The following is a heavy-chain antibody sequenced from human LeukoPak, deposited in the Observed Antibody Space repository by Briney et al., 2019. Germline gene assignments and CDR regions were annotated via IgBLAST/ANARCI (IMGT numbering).Heavy chain of an antibody. CDR2: INPNSGGT. V-gene: IGHV1-2*02. D-gene: IGHD3-22*01. Sequence: ASVKVSCKASGYTFTSYYMHWVRQAPGQGLEWMGWINPNSGGTNYAQKFQGRVTMTRDTSISTAYMELSRLRSDDTAVYYCARAVYYYDSTAGVDYWGQGTLVTVSS. J-gene: IGHJ4*02. CDR1: GYTFTSYY. CDR3: ARAVYYYDSTAGVDY.